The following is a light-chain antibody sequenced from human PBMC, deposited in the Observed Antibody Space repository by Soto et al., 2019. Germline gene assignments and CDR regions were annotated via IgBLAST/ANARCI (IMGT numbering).Light chain of an antibody. Sequence: EXXXXQXXXXXXLSPGERATLSCXAXQSVSSXLAWYQQKPGQAPRLLIYDASNRATGIPARFSGSGSGTDFTLTISSLEPEDFAVYYCQQRSNWPPYTFGQGTKLEIK. CDR3: QQRSNWPPYT. J-gene: IGKJ2*01. CDR2: DAS. CDR1: QSVSSX. V-gene: IGKV3-11*01.